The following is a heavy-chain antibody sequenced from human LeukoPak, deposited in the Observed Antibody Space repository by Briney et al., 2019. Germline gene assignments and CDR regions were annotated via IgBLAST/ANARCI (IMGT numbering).Heavy chain of an antibody. J-gene: IGHJ5*02. Sequence: PSETLSLTCTVSGGSISSYYWSWIRQPLGKGLEWIGYIYYSGSTNYNPSLKSRVTISVDTSKNQFSLKLSSVTAADTAVYYCARGRGRYYYDSSGYNWFDPWGQGTLVTVSS. CDR1: GGSISSYY. D-gene: IGHD3-22*01. CDR3: ARGRGRYYYDSSGYNWFDP. CDR2: IYYSGST. V-gene: IGHV4-59*01.